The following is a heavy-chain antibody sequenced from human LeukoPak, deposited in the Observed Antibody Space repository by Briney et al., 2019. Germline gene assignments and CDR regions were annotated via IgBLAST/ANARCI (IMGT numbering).Heavy chain of an antibody. V-gene: IGHV3-7*01. Sequence: GGSLRLSCVASGFSFSSYWMSWVRQAPGKGLEWVANIKQDGSDKYYVDSVKGRFTISRDNAKNSLYLQMNSLRAEDTAVYYCAELGITMIGGVWGKGTTVTISS. CDR2: IKQDGSDK. J-gene: IGHJ6*04. CDR1: GFSFSSYW. CDR3: AELGITMIGGV. D-gene: IGHD3-10*02.